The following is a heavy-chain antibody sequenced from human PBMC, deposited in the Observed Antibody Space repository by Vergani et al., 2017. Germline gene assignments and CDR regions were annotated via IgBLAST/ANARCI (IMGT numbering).Heavy chain of an antibody. J-gene: IGHJ3*01. CDR1: GIMFKTYG. D-gene: IGHD1-14*01. V-gene: IGHV3-33*02. CDR3: AGEPTGTTNDAFDV. Sequence: QLVESGGGVVQPGKSLRLSCEGSGIMFKTYGIHWVRQAPGKGLEWVAGIGYDGDDRQYLESVKGRFTVSRDNSKKMSFLEMNVLRDDDTALYYCAGEPTGTTNDAFDVWGQGTLVTVSS. CDR2: IGYDGDDR.